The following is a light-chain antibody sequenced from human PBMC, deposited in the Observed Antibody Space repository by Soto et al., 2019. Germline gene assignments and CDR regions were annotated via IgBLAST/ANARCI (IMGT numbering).Light chain of an antibody. CDR2: EGS. CDR3: CSYETSSTYV. Sequence: QSVLTQPASVSGSPGQSITISCTGTSSDVGSYNLVSWYQHHPGKTPKLMIYEGSRRPSGVSNRFSASKCGNTASLTISGLQAEDEAEYYCCSYETSSTYVFGSGTKLTVL. CDR1: SSDVGSYNL. V-gene: IGLV2-23*01. J-gene: IGLJ1*01.